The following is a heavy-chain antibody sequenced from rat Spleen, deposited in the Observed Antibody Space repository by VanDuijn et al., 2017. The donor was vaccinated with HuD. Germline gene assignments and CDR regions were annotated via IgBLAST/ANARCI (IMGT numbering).Heavy chain of an antibody. J-gene: IGHJ2*01. CDR1: GFTFSTAW. V-gene: IGHV6-6*01. CDR3: AKTDY. CDR2: IKAKSYNYAT. Sequence: EVQVLESGGGLVQPGNSLKLSCATSGFTFSTAWMYWYRQFPEKRLEWVARIKAKSYNYATDYTESVKGRFTISRDDSKSSIYLQMDSLRSEDTATYYCAKTDYWGQGVMVTVSS.